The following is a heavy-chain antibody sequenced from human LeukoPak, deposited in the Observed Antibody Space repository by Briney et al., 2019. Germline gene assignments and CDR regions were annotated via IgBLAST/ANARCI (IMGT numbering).Heavy chain of an antibody. CDR2: ISGSGGST. Sequence: GGSLRLSCAASGFTFSSYAMNWVRQTPGEGLEWVSAISGSGGSTYYADSVKGRFTISRDNSKNTLYLQMDGLRAEDTAVYYCAKGETTTVTTLSDYWGRGTLVTVSS. CDR1: GFTFSSYA. J-gene: IGHJ4*02. V-gene: IGHV3-23*01. CDR3: AKGETTTVTTLSDY. D-gene: IGHD4-17*01.